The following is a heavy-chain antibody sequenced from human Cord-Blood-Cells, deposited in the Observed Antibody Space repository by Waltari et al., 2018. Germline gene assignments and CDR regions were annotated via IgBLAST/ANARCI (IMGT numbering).Heavy chain of an antibody. V-gene: IGHV1-69*01. D-gene: IGHD3-3*01. J-gene: IGHJ3*02. CDR1: GGTFSSYA. CDR2: MIPVIVTA. CDR3: GRGLKRGVVIITRNRAFDI. Sequence: QVQLVQSGAEVKKPGSSVKVSCKASGGTFSSYAFSWVRQGPGQGLGWVGGMIPVIVTANDGQKVQGRVTSTADESTSTAYLELSSLRSEDAAVYYCGRGLKRGVVIITRNRAFDIWGQGTMVTVSS.